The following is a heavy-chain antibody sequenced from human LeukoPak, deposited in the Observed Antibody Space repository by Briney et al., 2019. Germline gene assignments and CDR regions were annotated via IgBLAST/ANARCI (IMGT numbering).Heavy chain of an antibody. CDR2: LYSGGSA. D-gene: IGHD1-1*01. Sequence: PGGSLRLSCAASGFIVSSNYMNWVRQAPGKGLEWIADLYSGGSAYYADSVKGRFTISRDNSKNTLYLQIYSLRAEDTAIYYCARDSETETGWYYYGMDVWGQGTTVTVSS. CDR3: ARDSETETGWYYYGMDV. V-gene: IGHV3-53*01. CDR1: GFIVSSNY. J-gene: IGHJ6*02.